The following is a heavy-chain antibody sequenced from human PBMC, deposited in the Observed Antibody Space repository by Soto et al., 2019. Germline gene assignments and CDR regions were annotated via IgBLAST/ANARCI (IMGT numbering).Heavy chain of an antibody. CDR3: ARDSEYANYFDY. CDR2: IKQDGSEK. J-gene: IGHJ4*02. CDR1: RFTFSSYW. Sequence: GGSLRLSCAASRFTFSSYWMSWVRQAPGKGLEWVANIKQDGSEKYYVDSVKGRFTISRDNAKNSLYPQMNSLRAEDTAVYYCARDSEYANYFDYWGQGTLVTVSS. V-gene: IGHV3-7*01. D-gene: IGHD2-8*01.